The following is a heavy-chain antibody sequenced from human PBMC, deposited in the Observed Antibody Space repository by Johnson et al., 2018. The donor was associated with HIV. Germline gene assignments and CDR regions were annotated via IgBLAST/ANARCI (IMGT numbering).Heavy chain of an antibody. CDR3: ARERAYSSSWYGDACDI. CDR2: INWNGGST. J-gene: IGHJ3*02. V-gene: IGHV3-20*04. D-gene: IGHD6-13*01. CDR1: GFTFDDYG. Sequence: EVQVLESGGGVVRPGGSLRLSCAASGFTFDDYGMSWVRQAPGKGLEWVSGINWNGGSTGYADSVKGRFTISRDNAKNSLYLQMNSLRAEDTAVYYCARERAYSSSWYGDACDIWGQGTMVTVSS.